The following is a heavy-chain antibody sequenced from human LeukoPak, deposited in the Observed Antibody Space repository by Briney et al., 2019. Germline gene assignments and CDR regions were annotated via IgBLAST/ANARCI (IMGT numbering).Heavy chain of an antibody. CDR1: GYTFISYG. Sequence: ASVKVSCKASGYTFISYGISWVRQAPGQGLEWMGWINPNSGGTNFAQKFQGRVTMTRDTSITTAYIELSSLRSDDTAVYYCARDRGRPDAFDIWGQGTMVTVSS. D-gene: IGHD1-26*01. J-gene: IGHJ3*02. V-gene: IGHV1-2*02. CDR3: ARDRGRPDAFDI. CDR2: INPNSGGT.